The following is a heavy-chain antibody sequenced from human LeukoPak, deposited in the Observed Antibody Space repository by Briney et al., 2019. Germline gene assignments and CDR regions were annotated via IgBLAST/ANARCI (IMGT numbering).Heavy chain of an antibody. J-gene: IGHJ4*02. CDR2: IYYSGST. CDR1: GGSISSYY. D-gene: IGHD1-26*01. Sequence: PSETLSLTCTVSGGSISSYYWSWIRQPPGKGLEWIGYIYYSGSTNYNPSLKSRVTISVDTSKNQFSLKLSSVTAADTAVYYCARDLSGSYYTLWGQGTPVTVSS. CDR3: ARDLSGSYYTL. V-gene: IGHV4-59*01.